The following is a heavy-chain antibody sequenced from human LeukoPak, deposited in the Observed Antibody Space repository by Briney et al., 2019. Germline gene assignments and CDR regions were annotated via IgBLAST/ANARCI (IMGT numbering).Heavy chain of an antibody. Sequence: SETLSLTCTVSGGSISSGGYSWSWIRQPPGKGLEWIGYIYHSGSTYYNPSLKSRVTISVDRSKNQFSLKLSSVTAADTAVYYCARATVVVSAFDIWGQGTMATVSS. CDR2: IYHSGST. CDR3: ARATVVVSAFDI. J-gene: IGHJ3*02. D-gene: IGHD2-15*01. V-gene: IGHV4-30-2*01. CDR1: GGSISSGGYS.